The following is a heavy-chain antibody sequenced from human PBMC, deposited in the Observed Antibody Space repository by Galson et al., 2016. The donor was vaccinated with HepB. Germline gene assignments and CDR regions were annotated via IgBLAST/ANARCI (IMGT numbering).Heavy chain of an antibody. CDR3: VGGWRQFDY. V-gene: IGHV3-33*01. Sequence: SLRLSCAASGFTFSGYGMHWVRQAPGKGLEWVAVIWYDGSDKFYADSVKGRFTISRDISKNTMYLQMNSLRAEDTAIYYCVGGWRQFDYWGQGTLVTVSS. D-gene: IGHD6-19*01. CDR2: IWYDGSDK. J-gene: IGHJ4*02. CDR1: GFTFSGYG.